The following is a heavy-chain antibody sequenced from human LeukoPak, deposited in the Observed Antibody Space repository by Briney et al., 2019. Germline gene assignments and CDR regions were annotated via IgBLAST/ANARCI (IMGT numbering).Heavy chain of an antibody. CDR1: GFTFDDYA. D-gene: IGHD3-16*01. V-gene: IGHV3-9*01. CDR2: ISWNSGSI. Sequence: PGGSLRLSCAASGFTFDDYAMHWVRQAPGKGLEWVSGISWNSGSIGYADSVKGRFTISRGNAKNSLYLQMNSPRAEDTALYYCAKGGGPIDYWGQGTLVTVSS. CDR3: AKGGGPIDY. J-gene: IGHJ4*02.